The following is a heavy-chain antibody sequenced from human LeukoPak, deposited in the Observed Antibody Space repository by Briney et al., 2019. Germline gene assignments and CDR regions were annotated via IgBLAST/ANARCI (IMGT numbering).Heavy chain of an antibody. CDR2: IYHSGST. V-gene: IGHV4-4*02. D-gene: IGHD2-2*01. CDR1: GGSISSSNW. CDR3: ARYYLGYCSSTSCLTPSDAFDI. J-gene: IGHJ3*02. Sequence: SGTLSLTCAVSGGSISSSNWWSWVRQPPGKGLEWIGEIYHSGSTNYNPSLKSRVTISVDKSKSQFSLKLSSVTAADTAVYYCARYYLGYCSSTSCLTPSDAFDIWGQGTMVTVSS.